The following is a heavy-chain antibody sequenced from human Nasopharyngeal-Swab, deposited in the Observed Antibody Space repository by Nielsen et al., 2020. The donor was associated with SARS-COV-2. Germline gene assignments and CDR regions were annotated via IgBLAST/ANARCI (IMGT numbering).Heavy chain of an antibody. V-gene: IGHV4-30-4*01. CDR3: ARAHVTYMIVVDAFDI. J-gene: IGHJ3*02. D-gene: IGHD3-22*01. CDR2: IYYSGST. Sequence: WIRQPPGKGLEWIGYIYYSGSTYYNPSLKSRVTISVDTSKNQFSLKLSSVTAADTAVYYCARAHVTYMIVVDAFDIWGQGTMVTVSS.